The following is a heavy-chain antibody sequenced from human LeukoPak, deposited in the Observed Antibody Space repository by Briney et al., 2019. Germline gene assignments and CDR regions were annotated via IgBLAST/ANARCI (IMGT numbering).Heavy chain of an antibody. CDR3: ATGHPGNFDY. CDR1: GFTFSSYG. J-gene: IGHJ4*02. V-gene: IGHV3-74*01. Sequence: GGSLRLPCAASGFTFSSYGMHWVRQVPGKGLLWVARISNDGSSTRYADSVKGRFTISRDNAKNTLYLQMNSLRVEDTGVYYCATGHPGNFDYWGQGTLVTVSS. CDR2: ISNDGSST.